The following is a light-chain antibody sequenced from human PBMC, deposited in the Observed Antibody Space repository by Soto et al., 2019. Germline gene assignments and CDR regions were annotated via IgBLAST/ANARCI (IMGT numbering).Light chain of an antibody. CDR1: QSISSW. CDR2: KAS. V-gene: IGKV1-5*03. Sequence: DIQMTQSPSTLSASVGDRVTITCRASQSISSWLAWYQQKPGKAPKLLIYKASSLESGVPSRFSCGGSGTEFTRTLGSLQPDEFPCYYCDSPRLTFGGGTKVEIK. CDR3: DSPRLT. J-gene: IGKJ4*01.